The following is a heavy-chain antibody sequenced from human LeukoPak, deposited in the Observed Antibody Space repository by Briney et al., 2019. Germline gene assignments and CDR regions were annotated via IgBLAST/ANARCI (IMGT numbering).Heavy chain of an antibody. CDR3: AKPNSSSWYSEYQH. J-gene: IGHJ1*01. V-gene: IGHV3-30*18. CDR1: GFTFNNYA. CDR2: ISYDGSNK. Sequence: GGSLRLSCPASGFTFNNYAMIWVRQAPGKGLEWVAVISYDGSNKYYADSVKGRFTISRDNSKNTLYLQMNSLRAEDTAVYYCAKPNSSSWYSEYQHWGQGTLVTVSS. D-gene: IGHD6-13*01.